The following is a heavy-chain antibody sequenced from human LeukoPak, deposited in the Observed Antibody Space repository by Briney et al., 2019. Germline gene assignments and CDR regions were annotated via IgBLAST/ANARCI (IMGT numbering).Heavy chain of an antibody. Sequence: GGPLRLSCAASGFTFSSYGMHWVRQAPGKGLEWVAVIWYDGSNKYYADSVKGRFIISRDNSKNTLYLQMNSLRAEDTAVYYCARDFSGSYYFDYWGQGTLVTVSS. CDR2: IWYDGSNK. CDR1: GFTFSSYG. J-gene: IGHJ4*02. V-gene: IGHV3-33*01. D-gene: IGHD1-26*01. CDR3: ARDFSGSYYFDY.